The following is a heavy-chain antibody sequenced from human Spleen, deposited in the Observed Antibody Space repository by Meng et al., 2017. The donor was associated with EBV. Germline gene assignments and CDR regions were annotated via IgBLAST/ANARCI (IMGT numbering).Heavy chain of an antibody. CDR2: INHSGST. J-gene: IGHJ4*02. CDR1: GGSFSGYY. CDR3: ARERYYDSSGYYTDY. Sequence: QVQLQQWGAGLLKPSEPLSLTCAVYGGSFSGYYWSWIRQPPGKGLEWIGEINHSGSTNYNPSLKSRVTISVDTSKNQFSLKLSSVTAADTAVYYCARERYYDSSGYYTDYWGQGTLVTVSS. D-gene: IGHD3-22*01. V-gene: IGHV4-34*01.